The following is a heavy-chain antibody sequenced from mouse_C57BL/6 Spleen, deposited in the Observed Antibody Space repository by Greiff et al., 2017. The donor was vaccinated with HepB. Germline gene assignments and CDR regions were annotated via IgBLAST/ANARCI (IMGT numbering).Heavy chain of an antibody. V-gene: IGHV1-26*01. CDR3: ARGGDYSFAY. D-gene: IGHD1-1*01. Sequence: EVQLQQSGPELVKPGASVKISCKASGYTFTDYYMNWVKQSHGKSLEWIGDINPNNGGTSYNQKFKGKAKLTVDKYSSTAYMELRSLTAEDSAVYYCARGGDYSFAYGGQGTLVTVSA. J-gene: IGHJ3*01. CDR2: INPNNGGT. CDR1: GYTFTDYY.